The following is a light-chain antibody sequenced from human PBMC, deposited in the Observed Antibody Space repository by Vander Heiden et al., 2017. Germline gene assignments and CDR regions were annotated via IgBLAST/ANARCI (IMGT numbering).Light chain of an antibody. CDR1: QSVSSW. V-gene: IGKV1-5*03. CDR3: QQYTLCPFT. Sequence: DVLRTQSPSTLSASVGDRVTITCRASQSVSSWLAWYQQKPGKAPKLLLSKASSLQSGVPSTFSGSGSGTEFTLTISSLQPDDFATYYCQQYTLCPFTFGGGTKVEIK. CDR2: KAS. J-gene: IGKJ4*02.